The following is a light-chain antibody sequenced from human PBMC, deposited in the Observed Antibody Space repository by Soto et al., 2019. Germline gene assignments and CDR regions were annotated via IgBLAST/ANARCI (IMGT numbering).Light chain of an antibody. CDR1: QSVSSN. CDR3: QQYHNLWT. CDR2: GAS. V-gene: IGKV3-15*01. J-gene: IGKJ1*01. Sequence: EIMMSQSPATLSVSTGERATLSCRASQSVSSNLAWYQQKPGQAPRLLIYGASTRATGIPARFSGSGSGTEFTLTISSLQSEDFALYYCQQYHNLWTFGQGTKV.